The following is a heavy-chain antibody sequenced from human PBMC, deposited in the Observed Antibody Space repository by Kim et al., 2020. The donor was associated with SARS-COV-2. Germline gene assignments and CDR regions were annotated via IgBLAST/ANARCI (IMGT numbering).Heavy chain of an antibody. D-gene: IGHD4-17*01. J-gene: IGHJ1*01. CDR3: SRHSGKHGDRGFYT. CDR1: GFTFSAYA. V-gene: IGHV3-73*01. Sequence: GGSLRLSCAASGFTFSAYAMHWVRQASGKGLEWVGGIRSKPNNYATSYAASVTGRFTISRDDSTSTVDMQMDSLTTDDTAVYFCSRHSGKHGDRGFYTGGQWTLVAVSS. CDR2: IRSKPNNYAT.